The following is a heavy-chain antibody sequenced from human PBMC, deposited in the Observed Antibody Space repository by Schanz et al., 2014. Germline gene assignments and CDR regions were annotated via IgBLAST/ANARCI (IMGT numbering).Heavy chain of an antibody. Sequence: QVQLQESGPGLVKPSETLSLTCSVSGGDIGNYYWSWIRQPPGKGLEWIGYIHQSGGTNYNPSLKSRVPILVDTPKNQFSLGLTSLTAADTAVYYCAKFLYDDPSWGQGTLVTVSS. J-gene: IGHJ5*02. CDR3: AKFLYDDPS. D-gene: IGHD3-3*01. CDR1: GGDIGNYY. CDR2: IHQSGGT. V-gene: IGHV4-59*08.